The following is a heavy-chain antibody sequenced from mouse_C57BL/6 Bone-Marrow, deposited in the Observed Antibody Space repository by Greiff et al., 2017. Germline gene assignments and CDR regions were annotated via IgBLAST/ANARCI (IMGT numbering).Heavy chain of an antibody. CDR1: GYAFSSSW. V-gene: IGHV1-82*01. J-gene: IGHJ1*03. CDR3: ARWGYFGV. CDR2: IYPGDGDT. Sequence: QVQLQQSGPELVKPGASVKISCKASGYAFSSSWMNWVKQRPGKGLEWIGRIYPGDGDTNYNGKFKGKATLTADKSSSTAYMQLSSLTSEDSAVYFCARWGYFGVWGTGTTVTVSS.